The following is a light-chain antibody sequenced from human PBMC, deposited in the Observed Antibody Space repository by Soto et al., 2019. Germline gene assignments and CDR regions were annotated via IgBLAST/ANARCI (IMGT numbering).Light chain of an antibody. Sequence: QSVLTQPASVSGSPRQSITISCTGASSDVGGYTYVSWYQQHPGKAPKLMIYEVNNRPSGVSNRFSGSKSGNTASLTISGLQAEDEADYYCSSYTSSSTLYVFGPGTKLTVL. J-gene: IGLJ1*01. CDR1: SSDVGGYTY. V-gene: IGLV2-14*01. CDR3: SSYTSSSTLYV. CDR2: EVN.